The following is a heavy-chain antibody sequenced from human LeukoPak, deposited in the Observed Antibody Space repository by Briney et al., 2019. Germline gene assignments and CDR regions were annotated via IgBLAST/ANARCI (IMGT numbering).Heavy chain of an antibody. V-gene: IGHV4-59*01. Sequence: SETLSLTCTVSGGSISSYYWSWVRQPPGKGLEWIGYIYYSGSTNYNPSLKSRVTISVDTSKNQFSLKLSSVTAADTAVYYCARVGAVAGIDYWGQGTLVTVSS. CDR3: ARVGAVAGIDY. CDR2: IYYSGST. J-gene: IGHJ4*02. CDR1: GGSISSYY. D-gene: IGHD6-19*01.